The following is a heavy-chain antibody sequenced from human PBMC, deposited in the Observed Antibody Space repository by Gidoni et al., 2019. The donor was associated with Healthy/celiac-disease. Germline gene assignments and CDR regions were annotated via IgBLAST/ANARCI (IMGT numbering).Heavy chain of an antibody. CDR1: GYTFTGSY. D-gene: IGHD3-3*01. CDR3: ASNGDYDFWSGYYFYYMDV. Sequence: QVQLVQSGAEVKKPGASVTVSGKASGYTFTGSYLPWVRQAPGPALEWMGWINPNSGGTNYAQKFQGRVTMTRDTSISTAYMELSRLRSDDTAVYYCASNGDYDFWSGYYFYYMDVWGKGTTVTVSS. J-gene: IGHJ6*03. V-gene: IGHV1-2*02. CDR2: INPNSGGT.